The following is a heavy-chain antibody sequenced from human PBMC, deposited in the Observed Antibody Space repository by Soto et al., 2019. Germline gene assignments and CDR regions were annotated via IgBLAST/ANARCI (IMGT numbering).Heavy chain of an antibody. V-gene: IGHV4-59*01. CDR1: GGSINNYY. CDR3: ARGSDYGRY. J-gene: IGHJ4*02. D-gene: IGHD4-17*01. CDR2: IFYSGSP. Sequence: SETLSLTCTVSGGSINNYYWSWIRQPPGKRVEWFGYIFYSGSPTYNPSLKSRVTMSVDTSKNQFSLNLRSVTAADTAVYYCARGSDYGRYWGQGTLVTVSS.